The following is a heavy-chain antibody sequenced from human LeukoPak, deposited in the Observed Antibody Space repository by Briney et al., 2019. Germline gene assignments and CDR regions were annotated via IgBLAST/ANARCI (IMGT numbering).Heavy chain of an antibody. CDR2: ISSSSSTI. CDR3: ARGAYYYED. D-gene: IGHD3-22*01. Sequence: TGGCLRLSCAASVFTFSSHSMNWVRHAPWKGREWVSYISSSSSTIYYADSVKGRFTISRDNAKNSLYLQMNSLRAEDTAVYYCARGAYYYEDWGQGTLVTVSS. V-gene: IGHV3-48*01. CDR1: VFTFSSHS. J-gene: IGHJ4*02.